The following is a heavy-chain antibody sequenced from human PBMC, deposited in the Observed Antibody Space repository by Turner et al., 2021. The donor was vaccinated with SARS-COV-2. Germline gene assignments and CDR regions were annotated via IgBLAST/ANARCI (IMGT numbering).Heavy chain of an antibody. V-gene: IGHV1-2*02. Sequence: QVQLVQSGAEVKKPGASVKVSCKASGYTFTGYHMHWVRQAPGQGLEWMGWISPNSGGTNYAQKFQGRVTMTRDTSISTAYMDLSRLRSDDTAVYYCARVSSLSYYFDYWGQGTLVTVSS. D-gene: IGHD6-6*01. J-gene: IGHJ4*02. CDR3: ARVSSLSYYFDY. CDR2: ISPNSGGT. CDR1: GYTFTGYH.